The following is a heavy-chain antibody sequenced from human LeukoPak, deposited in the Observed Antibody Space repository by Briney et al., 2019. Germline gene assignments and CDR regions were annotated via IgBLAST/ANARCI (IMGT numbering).Heavy chain of an antibody. J-gene: IGHJ4*02. D-gene: IGHD6-19*01. Sequence: PGGSLRLSCAASGFTFSSYSMNWVRQAPGKGLEWVSSISSSSSYIYYADSVKGRFTISRDNSKNTLYLQMNSLRAEDTAVYYCAKDARRSSGWYFFDHWGQGTLVTVSS. CDR3: AKDARRSSGWYFFDH. CDR1: GFTFSSYS. CDR2: ISSSSSYI. V-gene: IGHV3-21*04.